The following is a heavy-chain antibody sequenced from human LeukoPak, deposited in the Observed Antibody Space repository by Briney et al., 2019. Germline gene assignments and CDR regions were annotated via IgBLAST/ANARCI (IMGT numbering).Heavy chain of an antibody. CDR2: IYYSGST. CDR1: GGSISSYY. Sequence: SETLSLTCTASGGSISSYYWSWIRQPPGKGLEWIGYIYYSGSTNYNPSLKSRVTISVDTSKNQFSLKLSSVTAADTAVYYCASARALYYYDSSGFDYWGQGTLVTVSS. J-gene: IGHJ4*02. V-gene: IGHV4-59*08. CDR3: ASARALYYYDSSGFDY. D-gene: IGHD3-22*01.